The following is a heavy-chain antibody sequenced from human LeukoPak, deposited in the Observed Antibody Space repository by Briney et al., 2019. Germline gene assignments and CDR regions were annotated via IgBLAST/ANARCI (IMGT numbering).Heavy chain of an antibody. Sequence: SETLSLTCTVSGGSISSGSYYWSWIRQPAGKGLEWIGRIYTSGSTNYNPSLKSRVTISVDTSKNQFSLKLSSVTAADTAVYYCARSHHNAFDIWGQGTMVTVSS. V-gene: IGHV4-61*02. CDR2: IYTSGST. J-gene: IGHJ3*02. CDR1: GGSISSGSYY. CDR3: ARSHHNAFDI.